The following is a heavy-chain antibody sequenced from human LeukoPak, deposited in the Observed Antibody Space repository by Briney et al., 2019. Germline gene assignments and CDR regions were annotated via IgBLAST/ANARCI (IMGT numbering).Heavy chain of an antibody. CDR1: GYSCIDYS. D-gene: IGHD1-26*01. CDR2: INRNSGAT. J-gene: IGHJ6*02. V-gene: IGHV1-2*02. Sequence: ASVKVSCKASGYSCIDYSMHWVRQAPGQGLEWMGWINRNSGATKYAQKFEGRVTMTRDTSVTTAYMGLSSLRSDDTAVYFCARDRGVGATLGLMDVWGQGTPVTVSS. CDR3: ARDRGVGATLGLMDV.